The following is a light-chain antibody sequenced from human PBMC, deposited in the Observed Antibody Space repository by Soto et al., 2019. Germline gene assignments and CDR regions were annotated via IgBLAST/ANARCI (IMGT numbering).Light chain of an antibody. Sequence: EIVLTQSTGPLSLSPGERATLSCKSSQSVSSSYLAWYQQKPGQAPRLFIYGASSRATGIPDRFTVRGSGTEFTLTISSLQSDDSSVYFCQQYNDWPPITFGGGTKVDI. CDR1: QSVSSSY. CDR2: GAS. J-gene: IGKJ4*01. V-gene: IGKV3-20*01. CDR3: QQYNDWPPIT.